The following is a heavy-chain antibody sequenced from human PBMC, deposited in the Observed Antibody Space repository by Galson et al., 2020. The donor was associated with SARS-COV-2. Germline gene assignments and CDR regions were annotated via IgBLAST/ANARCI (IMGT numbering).Heavy chain of an antibody. Sequence: SETLSLTCTVSGGSISSYYWSWIRQPPGKGLEWIGYIYYSGSTNYNPSLKSRDTISVDTSKNQFSLKLSSVTAADTDVYYCARVDCSGGSCYYYAFAIWGQGTMVTVSS. CDR2: IYYSGST. J-gene: IGHJ3*02. CDR3: ARVDCSGGSCYYYAFAI. D-gene: IGHD2-15*01. V-gene: IGHV4-59*13. CDR1: GGSISSYY.